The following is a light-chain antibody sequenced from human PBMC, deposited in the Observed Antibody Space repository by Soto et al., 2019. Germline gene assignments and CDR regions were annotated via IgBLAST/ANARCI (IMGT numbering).Light chain of an antibody. J-gene: IGKJ4*01. Sequence: DIQMTQSPYTLSASVGDRVTITCRASQSISSWLAWYQQKLGRAPRLPIYDASSLESGVPSRFSGSGYGTEFTLTISSLQPDDFATYYCQQYNTYSSLTFGGGTKVDIK. V-gene: IGKV1-5*01. CDR1: QSISSW. CDR2: DAS. CDR3: QQYNTYSSLT.